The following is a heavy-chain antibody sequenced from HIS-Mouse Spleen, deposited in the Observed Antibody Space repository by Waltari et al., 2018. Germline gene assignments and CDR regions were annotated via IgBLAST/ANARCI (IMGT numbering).Heavy chain of an antibody. CDR3: ARVTAARLRRDTRSWFDP. CDR2: INPNSG. D-gene: IGHD6-6*01. V-gene: IGHV1-2*02. CDR1: GYTFTGYY. Sequence: QVQLVQSGAEVKKPGASVKVSCKASGYTFTGYYMHWVRQAPGQGLEWMGWINPNSGDTSISTAYMELSRLRSDDTAVYYCARVTAARLRRDTRSWFDPWGQGTLVTVSS. J-gene: IGHJ5*02.